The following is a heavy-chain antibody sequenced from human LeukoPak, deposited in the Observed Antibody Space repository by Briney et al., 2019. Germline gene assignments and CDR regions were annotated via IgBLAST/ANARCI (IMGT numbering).Heavy chain of an antibody. CDR3: TTLGEDYYDSSGYYFWSA. D-gene: IGHD3-22*01. CDR2: IKSKTDGGTT. J-gene: IGHJ5*02. V-gene: IGHV3-15*01. Sequence: PGGSLRLSCAASEFTFSDYSMSWIRQAPGKGLEWVGRIKSKTDGGTTDYAAPVKGRFTISRDDSKNTLYLQMNSLKTEDTAVYYCTTLGEDYYDSSGYYFWSAWGQGTLVTVSS. CDR1: EFTFSDYS.